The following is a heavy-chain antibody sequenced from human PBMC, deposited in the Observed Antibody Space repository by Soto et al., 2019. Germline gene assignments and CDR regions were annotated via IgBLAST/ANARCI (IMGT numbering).Heavy chain of an antibody. J-gene: IGHJ4*02. CDR1: GFTFSTYA. CDR3: ARDPPASGLTFDF. CDR2: IWDDVSNK. Sequence: QVQLVESGGGVVQPGRSLRLSCAASGFTFSTYAIHWVRQAPGKGLEWVAFIWDDVSNKYYADSVKGRFTVSRDNSKNTMYLQMNSLRAEDTAVYFCARDPPASGLTFDFWGEGTLVTVSS. D-gene: IGHD6-19*01. V-gene: IGHV3-33*01.